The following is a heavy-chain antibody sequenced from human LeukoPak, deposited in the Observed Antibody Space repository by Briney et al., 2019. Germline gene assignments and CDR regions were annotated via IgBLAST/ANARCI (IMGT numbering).Heavy chain of an antibody. CDR1: GGSISSYY. Sequence: PSETLSLTCTVSGGSISSYYWSWIRQPPGKGLEWIGYVYYSGTTNYNPSLKSRITISVDTSKNQFSLKLSSVTAADTAVYYCARGNSSWPLGGLDYWGQGTLVTVSS. D-gene: IGHD6-13*01. CDR3: ARGNSSWPLGGLDY. V-gene: IGHV4-59*01. J-gene: IGHJ4*02. CDR2: VYYSGTT.